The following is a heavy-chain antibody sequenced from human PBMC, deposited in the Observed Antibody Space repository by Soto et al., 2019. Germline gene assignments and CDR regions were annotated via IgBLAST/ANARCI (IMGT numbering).Heavy chain of an antibody. CDR1: GFTFSSYS. J-gene: IGHJ6*02. CDR3: ERDGVIPSSSNYYYGMDV. CDR2: ISSSSSYI. D-gene: IGHD6-6*01. V-gene: IGHV3-21*01. Sequence: EVQLVESGGCLVKPGGSLRLSCAASGFTFSSYSMNWVRQAPGKGLEWVSSISSSSSYIYYADSVKGRFTISRDNAKNSLYLHMNSLRAEDTAVYYCERDGVIPSSSNYYYGMDVWGQGTTVTVSS.